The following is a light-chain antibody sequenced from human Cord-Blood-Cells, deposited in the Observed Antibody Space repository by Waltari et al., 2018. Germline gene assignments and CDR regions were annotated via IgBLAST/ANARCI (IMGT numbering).Light chain of an antibody. Sequence: QSALTQPASVSGSPGQSITISCTGTSSDVGSYNLVSWYQQHPGKAPKRMIYEGSKRPSGVSNRFSGSKSGNTASLTISGLQPEDEADYYCCSYAGSSTWVFGGGTKLTVL. CDR3: CSYAGSSTWV. J-gene: IGLJ3*02. V-gene: IGLV2-23*01. CDR1: SSDVGSYNL. CDR2: EGS.